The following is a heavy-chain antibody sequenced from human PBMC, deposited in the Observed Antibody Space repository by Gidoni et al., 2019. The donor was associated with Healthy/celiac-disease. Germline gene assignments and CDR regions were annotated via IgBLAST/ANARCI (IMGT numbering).Heavy chain of an antibody. J-gene: IGHJ4*02. CDR1: GFTFSSYG. CDR3: AKDVEEGSSGWYNYFDY. CDR2: IRYDGSNK. Sequence: QVQLVESGGGVVQPGGSLRLSCAASGFTFSSYGMHWVRQAPGKGLEWVAFIRYDGSNKYYADSVKGRFTISRDNSKNTLYLQMNSLRAEDTAVYYCAKDVEEGSSGWYNYFDYWGQGTLVTVSS. D-gene: IGHD6-19*01. V-gene: IGHV3-30*02.